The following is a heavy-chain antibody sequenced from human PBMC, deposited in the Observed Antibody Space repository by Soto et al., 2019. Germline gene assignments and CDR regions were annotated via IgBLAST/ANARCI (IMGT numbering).Heavy chain of an antibody. CDR1: GGFVNSDTHS. V-gene: IGHV4-61*01. J-gene: IGHJ6*02. CDR3: ARFVRSCSATTCSTRADV. CDR2: IYSGGST. D-gene: IGHD2-2*01. Sequence: SETLSLTCTVSGGFVNSDTHSWSWIRQTPGKRLEWIGFIYSGGSTKNPSLRSRATMSVDTSKNQFSLKLRSVIVADTAVYHCARFVRSCSATTCSTRADVWGQGITVTVPS.